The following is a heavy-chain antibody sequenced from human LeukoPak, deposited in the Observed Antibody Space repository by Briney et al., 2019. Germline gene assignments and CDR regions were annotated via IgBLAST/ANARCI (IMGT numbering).Heavy chain of an antibody. Sequence: GGPLRLSCAASGFTVSSNYMSWVRQAPGKGLEWVSVIYSGGSTYYAASVKGRFTISRDNSKNTLYLQMNSLRAEDTAVYYCARLDYDFWSGYSRYYFDHWGQGTLVTVSS. CDR2: IYSGGST. D-gene: IGHD3-3*01. CDR3: ARLDYDFWSGYSRYYFDH. J-gene: IGHJ4*02. CDR1: GFTVSSNY. V-gene: IGHV3-53*01.